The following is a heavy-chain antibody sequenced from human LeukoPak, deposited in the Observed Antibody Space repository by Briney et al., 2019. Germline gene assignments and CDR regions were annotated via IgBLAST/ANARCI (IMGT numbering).Heavy chain of an antibody. CDR1: GFTFSSYW. Sequence: GGSLRLSCAASGFTFSSYWMHWVRQAPGKGLVWVSRINSDGGSTSYTDSVKGRFTISRDNAKNSLYLQMNSLRAEDTAVYYCARVPYSSSSSYYYYMDVWGKGTTVTVSS. J-gene: IGHJ6*03. CDR2: INSDGGST. CDR3: ARVPYSSSSSYYYYMDV. V-gene: IGHV3-74*01. D-gene: IGHD6-6*01.